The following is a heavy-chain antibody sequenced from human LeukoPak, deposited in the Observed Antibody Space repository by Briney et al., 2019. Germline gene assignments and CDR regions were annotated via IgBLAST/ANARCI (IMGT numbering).Heavy chain of an antibody. CDR3: ASLTTADAFDI. CDR1: SGSISTSNYY. CDR2: IYDSGST. J-gene: IGHJ3*02. V-gene: IGHV4-61*01. Sequence: PSETLSLTCTVSSGSISTSNYYWSWIRQPPGKGLEWIGYIYDSGSTNYHPSLKSRVTISVDTSKNQFSLKLSSVTAADTAVFYCASLTTADAFDIWGQGTMVTVSS. D-gene: IGHD3-22*01.